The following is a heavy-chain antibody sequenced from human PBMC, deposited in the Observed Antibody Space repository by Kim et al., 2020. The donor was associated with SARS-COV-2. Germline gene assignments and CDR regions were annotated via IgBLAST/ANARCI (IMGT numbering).Heavy chain of an antibody. V-gene: IGHV4-39*01. D-gene: IGHD2-21*02. Sequence: SETLSLTCTVSGGSISSSSYYWGWIRQPPGKGLEWIGSIYYSGSTYYNPSLKSRVTISVDTSKNQFSLKLSSVTAADTAVYYCAVAYCGGDCYSWDAFDIWGQGTMVTVSS. J-gene: IGHJ3*02. CDR3: AVAYCGGDCYSWDAFDI. CDR2: IYYSGST. CDR1: GGSISSSSYY.